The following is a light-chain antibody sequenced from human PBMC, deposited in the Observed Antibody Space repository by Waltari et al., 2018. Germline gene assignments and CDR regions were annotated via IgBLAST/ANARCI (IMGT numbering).Light chain of an antibody. Sequence: QSVLTQPPSVSGAPGQRVTISCTGSSSNIGAGYDVHWYQQLPGTAPKLLIYTNSMRPSGVPDRFSGSKSGTSASLAITGLQAEDEADYYCQSYDSSLSGSYVFGTGTKVTVL. J-gene: IGLJ1*01. V-gene: IGLV1-40*01. CDR1: SSNIGAGYD. CDR3: QSYDSSLSGSYV. CDR2: TNS.